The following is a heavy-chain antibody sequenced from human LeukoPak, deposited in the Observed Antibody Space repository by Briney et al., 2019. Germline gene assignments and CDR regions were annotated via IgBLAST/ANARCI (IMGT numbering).Heavy chain of an antibody. Sequence: SETLSLTCAVYGGSFSGYYWSWIRQPSGKGLEWIGEINHSGSTNYNPSLKSRVTISVDTSKNQFSLKLSSVTAADTAVYYCARGLRLGYCSSTSCYHWFDPWGQGTLVTVSS. J-gene: IGHJ5*02. CDR2: INHSGST. CDR3: ARGLRLGYCSSTSCYHWFDP. V-gene: IGHV4-34*01. CDR1: GGSFSGYY. D-gene: IGHD2-2*01.